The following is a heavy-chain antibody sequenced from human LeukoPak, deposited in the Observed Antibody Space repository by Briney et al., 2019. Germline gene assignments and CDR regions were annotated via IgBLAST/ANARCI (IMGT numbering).Heavy chain of an antibody. J-gene: IGHJ4*02. CDR2: INGDGSL. CDR1: GLTFSTYW. CDR3: AGGASSTVHY. V-gene: IGHV3-74*01. Sequence: GGSLRLSCAASGLTFSTYWMHWVRQAPGKGLVWVSRINGDGSLSYADSVKGRFTISRDNTKNMLYLQMNSLRAEDTAVYYCAGGASSTVHYWGQGTLITVSS. D-gene: IGHD6-13*01.